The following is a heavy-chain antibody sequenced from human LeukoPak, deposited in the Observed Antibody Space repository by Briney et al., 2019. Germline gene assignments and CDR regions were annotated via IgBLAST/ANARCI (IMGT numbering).Heavy chain of an antibody. CDR1: GYTFTGYY. V-gene: IGHV1-2*02. D-gene: IGHD6-13*01. CDR3: AMHIAAAATNWFDP. CDR2: INPNSGGT. Sequence: ASVKVSCKASGYTFTGYYMHWVRQAPGHGFEWMGWINPNSGGTNYAQKFQGRVTMTRDTSISTAYMELSRLRSDDTAVYYCAMHIAAAATNWFDPWGQGTLVTVSS. J-gene: IGHJ5*02.